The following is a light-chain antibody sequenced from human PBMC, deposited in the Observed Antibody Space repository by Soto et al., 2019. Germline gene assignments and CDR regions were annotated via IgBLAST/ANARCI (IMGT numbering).Light chain of an antibody. CDR2: EVT. CDR3: SSYTSSRLWV. J-gene: IGLJ3*02. V-gene: IGLV2-14*01. Sequence: QSVLTQPASVSGSPGQSITISCTGTSSDIGGYDYVSWFQQHPGKVPKLLIYEVTSRPLGLSNRFSGSKSGNTASLTISGLQAEDEADYYCSSYTSSRLWVFGGGTKLTVL. CDR1: SSDIGGYDY.